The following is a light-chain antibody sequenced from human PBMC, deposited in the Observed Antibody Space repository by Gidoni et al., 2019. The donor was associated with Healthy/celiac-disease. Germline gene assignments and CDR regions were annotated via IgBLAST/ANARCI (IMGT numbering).Light chain of an antibody. V-gene: IGKV3-15*01. Sequence: EIVMTQSPATLSVSPGERATLSCRARQSVSSNLAWYQQKPGQAPRLLIYGASTRATGIPARFSGSGSGTEFTLTISSLQSEDFAVYYCQQYNNFLTFXGXTKVEIK. CDR3: QQYNNFLT. CDR2: GAS. J-gene: IGKJ4*01. CDR1: QSVSSN.